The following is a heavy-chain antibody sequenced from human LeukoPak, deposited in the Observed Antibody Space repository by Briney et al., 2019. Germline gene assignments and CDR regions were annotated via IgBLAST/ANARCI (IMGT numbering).Heavy chain of an antibody. J-gene: IGHJ3*02. CDR1: GFTFSSYA. V-gene: IGHV3-64*01. D-gene: IGHD2-2*02. Sequence: GGSLRLSCAASGFTFSSYAMHWVRQAPGKGLEYVSAISSNGGNTSYANSLKGRLTISRDNSKNTLYLQMGSLRAEDMAVYYCARVRCSSTSCYIGAFDIWGQGTMVTVSS. CDR3: ARVRCSSTSCYIGAFDI. CDR2: ISSNGGNT.